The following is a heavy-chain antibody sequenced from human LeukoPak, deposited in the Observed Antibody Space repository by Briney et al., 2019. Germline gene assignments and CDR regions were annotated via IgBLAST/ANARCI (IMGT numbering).Heavy chain of an antibody. CDR1: GFTFSGSA. D-gene: IGHD1-26*01. CDR2: IRSKTNNYAT. Sequence: GGSLRLSCAASGFTFSGSAIHWVRQAYGKGLEWVGRIRSKTNNYATTYGASVKGRFTISRDDSKNTAYLQMNSLKIDDTAVYYCTRRTDSGSPNFDYWGQGTLITASS. CDR3: TRRTDSGSPNFDY. J-gene: IGHJ4*02. V-gene: IGHV3-73*01.